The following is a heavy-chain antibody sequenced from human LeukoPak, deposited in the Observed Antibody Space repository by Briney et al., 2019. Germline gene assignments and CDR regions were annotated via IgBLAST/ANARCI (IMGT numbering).Heavy chain of an antibody. CDR2: ISSSGNTI. CDR3: ARYYYGSGSSSYFDY. CDR1: GFTFSSYE. V-gene: IGHV3-48*03. D-gene: IGHD3-10*01. Sequence: GGSLRLSCAASGFTFSSYEMNWVRQAPGKGLEWVSKISSSGNTIYYADSVKGRFTISRDNAKNSLYLQMNSLRAADTAVYFCARYYYGSGSSSYFDYWGQGTLVTVSS. J-gene: IGHJ4*02.